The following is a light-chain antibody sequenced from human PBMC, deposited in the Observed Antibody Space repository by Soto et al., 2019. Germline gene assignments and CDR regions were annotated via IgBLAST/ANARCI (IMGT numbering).Light chain of an antibody. Sequence: DIRMTQSPSSLSASVGDRVTITCRASQSIRSYLNWSQQKPGKAPKLLIYAASSLQSGVTSRFSGSGSGTDFTLTISSLQPEDFETYYCHQTYSIPYTFGPGTK. CDR3: HQTYSIPYT. CDR1: QSIRSY. CDR2: AAS. J-gene: IGKJ2*01. V-gene: IGKV1-39*01.